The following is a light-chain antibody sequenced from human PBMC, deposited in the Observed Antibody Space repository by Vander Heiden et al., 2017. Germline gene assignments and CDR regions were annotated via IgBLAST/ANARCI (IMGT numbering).Light chain of an antibody. CDR1: HSGFSSSNSKNY. CDR3: QQTYTAPLT. J-gene: IGKJ4*01. CDR2: LAS. V-gene: IGKV4-1*01. Sequence: DIVMIESPDYLAVSHGERATINCNSSHSGFSSSNSKNYLAWYQQIPGQPPQLLINLASTRESGVPDRFSGSGSGTDFTLTISSLQAEDVAVLYCQQTYTAPLTFGGGTKVEIK.